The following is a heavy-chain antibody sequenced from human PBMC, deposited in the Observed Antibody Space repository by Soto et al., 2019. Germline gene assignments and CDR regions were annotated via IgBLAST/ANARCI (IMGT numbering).Heavy chain of an antibody. V-gene: IGHV3-23*01. Sequence: EVQLLESGGGLVQPGGSLRLSCAASGFTFSSYAMSWVRQAPGKGLEWVSAISGSGGSTYYADSVKGRFTISRDNSKNTLYLQMNSLRAEDTAVYYCGYCSSTSCYAYPNYFDYWGQGTLVTVSS. CDR2: ISGSGGST. CDR1: GFTFSSYA. CDR3: GYCSSTSCYAYPNYFDY. J-gene: IGHJ4*02. D-gene: IGHD2-2*01.